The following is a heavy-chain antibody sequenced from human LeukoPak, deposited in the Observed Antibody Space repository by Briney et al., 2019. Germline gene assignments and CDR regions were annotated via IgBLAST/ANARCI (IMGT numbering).Heavy chain of an antibody. Sequence: KPSETLSLTCTVSGGSIGSYYWSWIRQPPGKGMEWIGYIYYSGSTNYNPSLKSRVTISVDTSKNQFSLKLSSVTAADTAVYYCARASLTGDKDYWGQGTLVTVSS. D-gene: IGHD3-9*01. V-gene: IGHV4-59*01. CDR3: ARASLTGDKDY. CDR1: GGSIGSYY. J-gene: IGHJ4*02. CDR2: IYYSGST.